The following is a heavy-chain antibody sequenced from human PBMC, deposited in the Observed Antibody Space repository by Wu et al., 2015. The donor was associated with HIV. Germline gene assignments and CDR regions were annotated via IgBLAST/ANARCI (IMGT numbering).Heavy chain of an antibody. CDR3: AGGGGRTSMDPFDF. J-gene: IGHJ4*02. CDR2: LIPMYGTA. CDR1: GATFTSYA. Sequence: QVQLLXSGAEVKNPGSSVRVSCKASGATFTSYALSWVRHGPGQGLEWMGRLIPMYGTANYAQKFQGRVTITADESTSTAYMDVSSLRSDDTAVYYCAGGGGRTSMDPFDFWGQGTLVTVSS. V-gene: IGHV1-69*13. D-gene: IGHD5-18*01.